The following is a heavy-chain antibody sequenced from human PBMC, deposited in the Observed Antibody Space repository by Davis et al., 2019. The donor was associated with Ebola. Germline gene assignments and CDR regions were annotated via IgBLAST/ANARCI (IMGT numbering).Heavy chain of an antibody. CDR3: ARHPVYCSSTSCYRGPFHY. D-gene: IGHD2-2*02. CDR1: GFTVSSNY. Sequence: GESLKISCAASGFTVSSNYMSWVRQAPGKGLEWVSVIYSGGSTYYADSVKGRFTISRDNSKNTLYLQMNSLRAEDTAVYYCARHPVYCSSTSCYRGPFHYWGQGTLVTVSS. V-gene: IGHV3-53*01. J-gene: IGHJ4*02. CDR2: IYSGGST.